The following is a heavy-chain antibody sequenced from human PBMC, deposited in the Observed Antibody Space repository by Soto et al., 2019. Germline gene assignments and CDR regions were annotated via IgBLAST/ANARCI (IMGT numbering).Heavy chain of an antibody. D-gene: IGHD6-13*01. V-gene: IGHV3-11*05. CDR3: AGIAAAGTGVDY. CDR2: ISSSSSYT. CDR1: GFTFSDYY. Sequence: QVQLVESGGGLVKPGGSLRLSCAASGFTFSDYYMSWIRQAPGKGVEWVSYISSSSSYTNYADSVKGRFTISRDNAKNSLYLQMNSVRAEDSAVYYCAGIAAAGTGVDYWGRGTLVTVSS. J-gene: IGHJ4*02.